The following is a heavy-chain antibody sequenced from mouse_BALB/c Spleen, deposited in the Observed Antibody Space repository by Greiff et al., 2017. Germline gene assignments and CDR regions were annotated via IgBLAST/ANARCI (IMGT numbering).Heavy chain of an antibody. V-gene: IGHV5-9-4*01. D-gene: IGHD4-1*01. Sequence: DVMLVESGGGLVKPGGSLKLSCAASGFTFSSYAMSWVRQSPEKRLEWVAEISSGGSYTYYPDTVTGRFTISRDNAKNTLYLEMSSLRSEDTAMYYCARPKLGPVAYWGQGTLVTVSA. CDR2: ISSGGSYT. CDR1: GFTFSSYA. J-gene: IGHJ3*01. CDR3: ARPKLGPVAY.